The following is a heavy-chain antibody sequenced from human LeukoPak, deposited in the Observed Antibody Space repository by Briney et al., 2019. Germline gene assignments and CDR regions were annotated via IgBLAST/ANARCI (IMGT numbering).Heavy chain of an antibody. CDR1: GFTLDDYA. Sequence: GRSLRLSCAASGFTLDDYAMHWVRQAPGKGLEWVSGISWNSVNIGYADSVKGRFTISRDNAKNSLYLQMNSLRAEDMALYYCAKGTMIVVAVGDYFDYWGQGTLVTVSS. V-gene: IGHV3-9*03. J-gene: IGHJ4*02. CDR2: ISWNSVNI. D-gene: IGHD3-22*01. CDR3: AKGTMIVVAVGDYFDY.